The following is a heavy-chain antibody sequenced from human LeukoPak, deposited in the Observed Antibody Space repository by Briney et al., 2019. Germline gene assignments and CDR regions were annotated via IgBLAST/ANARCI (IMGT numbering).Heavy chain of an antibody. J-gene: IGHJ5*02. CDR3: ARDEGFDP. V-gene: IGHV1-69*05. CDR2: IIPILGTA. Sequence: SVKVSCKASGGTFSSYAISWLRQAPGQGLEWTGGIIPILGTANYAQKFQGRVTITTDESTSTAYMELSSLRSEDTAVYYCARDEGFDPWGQGTLVTVSS. CDR1: GGTFSSYA.